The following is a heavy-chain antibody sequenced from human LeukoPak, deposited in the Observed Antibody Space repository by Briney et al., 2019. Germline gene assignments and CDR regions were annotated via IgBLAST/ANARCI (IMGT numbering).Heavy chain of an antibody. CDR2: IYYSGST. CDR3: ARGYYGDYPLDY. J-gene: IGHJ4*02. Sequence: SETLSLTCTVSGGSISSHYWSWIRQPPGKGLEWIGYIYYSGSTNYNPSLKSRVTMSVDTSKNQFSLKLSSVTAADTAVYYCARGYYGDYPLDYWGQGTLVTVSS. CDR1: GGSISSHY. V-gene: IGHV4-59*11. D-gene: IGHD4-17*01.